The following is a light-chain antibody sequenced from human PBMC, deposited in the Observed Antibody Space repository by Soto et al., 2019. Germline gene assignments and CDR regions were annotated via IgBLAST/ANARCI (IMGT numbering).Light chain of an antibody. CDR3: QQSYSTPLN. V-gene: IGKV1-39*01. J-gene: IGKJ4*01. CDR2: AAS. CDR1: QSISSY. Sequence: DIQMTQSPSSLSASVGDRVTITCLASQSISSYLNWYQQKPGKAPKLLIYAASSLQSGVPSRFSGSGSGTDFTLTISSLQPEDFATYYCQQSYSTPLNFGGGTKGDIK.